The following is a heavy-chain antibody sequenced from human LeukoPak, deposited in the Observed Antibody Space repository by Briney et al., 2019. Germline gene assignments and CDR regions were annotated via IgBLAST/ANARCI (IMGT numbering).Heavy chain of an antibody. D-gene: IGHD3-10*01. CDR3: AKDLESGSGAGAFDI. CDR2: TSGSGAFT. CDR1: GFSFSIYA. Sequence: GGSLRLSCAASGFSFSIYAMNWVRQAPGKGLEWVSVTSGSGAFTYYADSVKGRFTMSRDNSQNTVDLQMSSLKADDTAIYYCAKDLESGSGAGAFDIWGQGTMVTVSS. J-gene: IGHJ3*02. V-gene: IGHV3-23*01.